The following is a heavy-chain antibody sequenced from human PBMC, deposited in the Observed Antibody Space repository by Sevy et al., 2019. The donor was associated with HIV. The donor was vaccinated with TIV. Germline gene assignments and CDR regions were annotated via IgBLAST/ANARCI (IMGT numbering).Heavy chain of an antibody. CDR2: VYNSGTT. CDR3: ARQLPYYDSLTGSQRGYWLDT. D-gene: IGHD3-9*01. CDR1: GGSISSSSQF. Sequence: SETLSLTCTVSGGSISSSSQFWAWIRQSPGKGLEWIGNVYNSGTTEYNPSLKSRITLSVDTSKNKFSLKLTSVTAADTAVYYCARQLPYYDSLTGSQRGYWLDTWGHGNLVTVSS. J-gene: IGHJ5*01. V-gene: IGHV4-39*01.